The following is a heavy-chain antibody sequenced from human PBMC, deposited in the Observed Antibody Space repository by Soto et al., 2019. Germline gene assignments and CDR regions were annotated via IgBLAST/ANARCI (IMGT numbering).Heavy chain of an antibody. CDR1: GFSLSTREVG. V-gene: IGHV2-5*02. CDR3: AHRSIDCSGASCYSGHYFDH. J-gene: IGHJ4*02. Sequence: QISLKESGPTLVKPTQPLTLTCTVSGFSLSTREVGVGWIRQPPGKALVWLALIYWDDDQRYSPSLKSRLTITKDTSKNLVVVTMTNMDPVDTATYYCAHRSIDCSGASCYSGHYFDHLCQGILVTVSS. CDR2: IYWDDDQ. D-gene: IGHD2-15*01.